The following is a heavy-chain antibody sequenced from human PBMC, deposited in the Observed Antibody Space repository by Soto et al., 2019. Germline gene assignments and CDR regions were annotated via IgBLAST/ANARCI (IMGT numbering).Heavy chain of an antibody. CDR2: IYYSKST. D-gene: IGHD6-13*01. Sequence: SETLSLTCTVSGGSISSTSYYWGWIRQPPGKGLEWIGSIYYSKSTYYNPSLKSRVTISVDTSKNQFSLNLSSVTAADTAVYYCAITNTLSSSWPFDYWGQGTLVTVSS. V-gene: IGHV4-39*01. CDR3: AITNTLSSSWPFDY. J-gene: IGHJ4*02. CDR1: GGSISSTSYY.